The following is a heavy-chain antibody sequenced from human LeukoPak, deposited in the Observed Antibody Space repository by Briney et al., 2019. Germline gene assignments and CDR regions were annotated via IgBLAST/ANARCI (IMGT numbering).Heavy chain of an antibody. V-gene: IGHV4-4*07. CDR1: GGSIRSYY. Sequence: PSETLSLTCTVSGGSIRSYYWSWIRQPPGKGLESIGHISTSGSTNYNPSLKSRVTMSVDTSKNQFSLKLSSVTAADTAVYYCARVRYSDSSVLTRKRSYYFDYWGQGTLVTVSS. J-gene: IGHJ4*02. D-gene: IGHD3-22*01. CDR2: ISTSGST. CDR3: ARVRYSDSSVLTRKRSYYFDY.